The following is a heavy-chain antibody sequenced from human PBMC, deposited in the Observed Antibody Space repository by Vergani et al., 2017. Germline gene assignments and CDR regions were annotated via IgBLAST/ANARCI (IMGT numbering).Heavy chain of an antibody. V-gene: IGHV1-3*01. CDR2: INGGNGNT. CDR1: GYTLTSYA. D-gene: IGHD3-9*01. J-gene: IGHJ3*02. CDR3: AXEGYYDILTGYFDAFDI. Sequence: QVQLVQSGAEVKKPGASVKVSCKASGYTLTSYAMHWVRQAPGQRLDWMGWINGGNGNTRYSQRFQGRVTLTRDTSAGTAYMELSSLRSDDTAVYYCAXEGYYDILTGYFDAFDIWGQGTMVTVSP.